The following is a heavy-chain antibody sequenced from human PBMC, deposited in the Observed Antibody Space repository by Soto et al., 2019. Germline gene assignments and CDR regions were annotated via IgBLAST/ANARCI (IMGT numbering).Heavy chain of an antibody. V-gene: IGHV4-39*01. CDR2: IYYSGST. J-gene: IGHJ4*02. CDR3: ATPLYKPLVYEQQLAH. Sequence: QLQLQESGPGLVKPSETLSLTCTVSGGSISSSSYYWGWIRQPPGKGLEWIGSIYYSGSTYYNPSLKSRVTISVDTSKNQFSLKLSSVTAADTAVYYCATPLYKPLVYEQQLAHWGQGTLVTVSS. D-gene: IGHD6-13*01. CDR1: GGSISSSSYY.